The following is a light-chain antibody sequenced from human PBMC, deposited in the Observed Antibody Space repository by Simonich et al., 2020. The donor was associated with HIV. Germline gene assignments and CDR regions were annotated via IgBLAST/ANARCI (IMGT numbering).Light chain of an antibody. V-gene: IGKV4-1*01. J-gene: IGKJ4*01. CDR1: QCVLSSSNNKNS. CDR2: WAS. CDR3: QQYYSIPLT. Sequence: DIVMTQSPDSLAVSLGERATINCNTSQCVLSSSNNKNSLFWYQQKPGQPPKLLIYWASTRESGVPDRFSGSGSGTDFTLTISSLQAEDVAVYYCQQYYSIPLTFGGGTKVEIK.